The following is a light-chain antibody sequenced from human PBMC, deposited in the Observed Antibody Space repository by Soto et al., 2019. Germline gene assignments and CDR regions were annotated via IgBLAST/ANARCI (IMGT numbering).Light chain of an antibody. CDR3: QQYGSSPFT. V-gene: IGKV3-20*01. CDR2: GAS. CDR1: QIISSSY. Sequence: EIVLTQSPGTLSLSPGERATLSCRASQIISSSYLAWYQQKPGQAPRLLISGASSRATGIPDRFSGSGSGTDSTLTISRLEPEDFAVYYSQQYGSSPFTFGPGTKVDIK. J-gene: IGKJ3*01.